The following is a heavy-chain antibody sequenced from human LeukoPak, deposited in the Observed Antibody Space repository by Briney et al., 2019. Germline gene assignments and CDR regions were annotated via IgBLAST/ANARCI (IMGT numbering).Heavy chain of an antibody. CDR3: ARNPFVVVPAAIGLWFDP. D-gene: IGHD2-2*01. Sequence: SSETLSLTCTVSGGSISSSSYYWGWIRQPPGKGLEWIGSIYYSGSTYYNPSLKSRVTISVDTSKNQFSLKLSSVTAADTAVYYCARNPFVVVPAAIGLWFDPWGQGTLVAVSS. CDR1: GGSISSSSYY. V-gene: IGHV4-39*01. CDR2: IYYSGST. J-gene: IGHJ5*02.